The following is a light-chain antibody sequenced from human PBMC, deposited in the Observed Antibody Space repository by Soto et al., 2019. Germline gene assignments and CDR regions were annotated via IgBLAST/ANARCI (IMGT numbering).Light chain of an antibody. CDR2: GAS. CDR1: QSVSDY. V-gene: IGKV3-15*01. CDR3: QQYNNWPT. Sequence: EIVMTPSPATLSVSPWERATLSCRASQSVSDYLAWYQQKPGQAHRLLIYGASTRATGIPARFSGSGSGTEFTLSISSLQSGDFAVSFCQQYNNWPTFGQGTKVDIK. J-gene: IGKJ1*01.